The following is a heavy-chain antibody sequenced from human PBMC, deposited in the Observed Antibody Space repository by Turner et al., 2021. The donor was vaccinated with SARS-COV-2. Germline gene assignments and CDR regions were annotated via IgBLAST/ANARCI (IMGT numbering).Heavy chain of an antibody. CDR2: ISYDGSNK. J-gene: IGHJ6*02. V-gene: IGHV3-30-3*01. Sequence: QVQLVESGGGVVQPGRSLRLSCAASGFTFSSYAMHWVRQAPGKGLEWVAVISYDGSNKYYADSVKGRFTISRDNSKNTLYLQMNSLRAEDTAVYYCARDHWGNVVVVTANHYYYGMDVRGQGTTVTVSS. CDR1: GFTFSSYA. CDR3: ARDHWGNVVVVTANHYYYGMDV. D-gene: IGHD2-21*02.